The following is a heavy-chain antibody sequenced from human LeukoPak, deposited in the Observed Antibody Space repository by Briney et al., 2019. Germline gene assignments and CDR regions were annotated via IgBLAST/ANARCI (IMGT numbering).Heavy chain of an antibody. CDR2: IKQDGSEK. Sequence: GGSLRLSCAASGFTFSNYWMTWVRQAPGKGLEWVANIKQDGSEKYYVDSVKGRFTISRDNAKNSLYLQMNSLRAEDTAVYYCARVERGPMVRGVIKDYWGQGTLVTVSS. J-gene: IGHJ4*02. CDR1: GFTFSNYW. D-gene: IGHD3-10*01. V-gene: IGHV3-7*01. CDR3: ARVERGPMVRGVIKDY.